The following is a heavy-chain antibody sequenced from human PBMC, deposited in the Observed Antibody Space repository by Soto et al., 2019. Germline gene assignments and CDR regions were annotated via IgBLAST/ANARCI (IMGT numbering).Heavy chain of an antibody. CDR1: GFTFSNYD. CDR3: ARGYYDSSSYV. D-gene: IGHD3-22*01. V-gene: IGHV3-21*02. Sequence: EVQLVESGGGLVKPGGSLRLSCAASGFTFSNYDMNWVRQAPGKGLEWVSSIGSSNNYIHYADSVKGRFTISRDNAKNALSLQMNSLRAEDTAVYYCARGYYDSSSYVWGQGTLVTVSS. CDR2: IGSSNNYI. J-gene: IGHJ4*02.